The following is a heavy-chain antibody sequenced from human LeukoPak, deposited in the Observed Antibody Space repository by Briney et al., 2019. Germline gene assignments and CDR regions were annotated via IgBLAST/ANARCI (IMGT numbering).Heavy chain of an antibody. CDR1: GDSINSRSGW. D-gene: IGHD6-13*01. CDR3: ARGLAEKGYSSSWTKKRGYYYYYMDV. V-gene: IGHV4-4*02. Sequence: SGTLSLTCTVSGDSINSRSGWWSWVRQPPGTGLEWIGEIFETGSTYYNPSLKSRVTMSVDKSKNQFSLRLSSVTAADTAVYYCARGLAEKGYSSSWTKKRGYYYYYMDVWGKGTTVTVSS. J-gene: IGHJ6*03. CDR2: IFETGST.